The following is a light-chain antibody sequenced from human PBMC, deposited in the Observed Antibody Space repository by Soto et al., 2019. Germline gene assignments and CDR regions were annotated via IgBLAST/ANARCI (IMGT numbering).Light chain of an antibody. V-gene: IGKV1-39*01. J-gene: IGKJ1*01. Sequence: DFQMTQSPSTLSASVGDRVTITCRASQNIRSRLAWFQQKPGKAPKLLIYDASSLESGVPSRFSGSGSGTDFTPTISSLQPEDFATYYCQQSYSTPWTFGQGTKVDIK. CDR2: DAS. CDR1: QNIRSR. CDR3: QQSYSTPWT.